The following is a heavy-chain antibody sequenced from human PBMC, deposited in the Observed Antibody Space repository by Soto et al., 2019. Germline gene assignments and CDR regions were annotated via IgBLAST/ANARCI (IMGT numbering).Heavy chain of an antibody. CDR1: GYTFTSYA. V-gene: IGHV1-3*01. J-gene: IGHJ3*01. Sequence: AASVKVSCKASGYTFTSYAMHWVRQAPGQRLEWMGWINAGNGNTKYSQKFQGRVTITRDTSASTAYMELSSLRSEDTAVYYCARWYYFDSSGYYQTTYAFDLWGQGTMVTVSS. CDR3: ARWYYFDSSGYYQTTYAFDL. CDR2: INAGNGNT. D-gene: IGHD3-22*01.